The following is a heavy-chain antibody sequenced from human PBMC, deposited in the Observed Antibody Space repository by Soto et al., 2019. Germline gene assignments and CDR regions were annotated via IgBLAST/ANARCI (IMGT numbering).Heavy chain of an antibody. CDR1: GFTFSIYG. J-gene: IGHJ4*02. D-gene: IGHD3-10*01. CDR3: ARSRGAIIDY. V-gene: IGHV3-33*01. CDR2: IWHDGSNE. Sequence: QVQLAESGGGVVQPGRSLRLSCASSGFTFSIYGMHWVRQAPGKGLEWVAVIWHDGSNEFYADSVKGRFTISRDNSKNTLYLQMNSRRDEDTAVYYCARSRGAIIDYWGQGTLVTVSS.